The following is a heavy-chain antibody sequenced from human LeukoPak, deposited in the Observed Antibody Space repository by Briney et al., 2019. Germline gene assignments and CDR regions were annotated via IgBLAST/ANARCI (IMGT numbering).Heavy chain of an antibody. Sequence: GGSLRLSCAASGFTFSSSAMSWVRQAPGKGLEWVSAISGSDGSTYYADSVKGRFTISRDNSKNSLLLQMNGLRAEDTAVYYCAKYDSFDHYYDSSGRFDCWGQGTLVTVSS. CDR3: AKYDSFDHYYDSSGRFDC. D-gene: IGHD3-22*01. V-gene: IGHV3-23*01. CDR2: ISGSDGST. CDR1: GFTFSSSA. J-gene: IGHJ4*02.